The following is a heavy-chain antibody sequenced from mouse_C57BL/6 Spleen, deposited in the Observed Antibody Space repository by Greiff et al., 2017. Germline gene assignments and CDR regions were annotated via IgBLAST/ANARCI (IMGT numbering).Heavy chain of an antibody. D-gene: IGHD1-1*01. CDR2: ISDGGSYT. V-gene: IGHV5-4*03. CDR1: GFTFSSYA. Sequence: EVKLVESGGGLVKPGGSLKLSCAASGFTFSSYAMSWVRQTPEKRLEWVATISDGGSYTYYPDNVKGRFTISRDNAKNNLYLQMSHLKSEDTARYYCASPITTVVATPFAYWGQGTLVTVSA. J-gene: IGHJ3*01. CDR3: ASPITTVVATPFAY.